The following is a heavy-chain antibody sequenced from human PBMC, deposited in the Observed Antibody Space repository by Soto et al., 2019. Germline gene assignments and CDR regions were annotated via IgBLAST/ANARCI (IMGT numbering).Heavy chain of an antibody. Sequence: PGGALELSWGASGFTFSDYCMSWIRQGPGEGVEWVSYISSSGSNIYYADSVKGRVTISRDNAKNSLYLQMNSMRDEDTAVYYCARRGPGSYFDYWGQGTLVTVSS. V-gene: IGHV3-11*01. CDR3: ARRGPGSYFDY. CDR2: ISSSGSNI. J-gene: IGHJ4*02. CDR1: GFTFSDYC. D-gene: IGHD3-10*01.